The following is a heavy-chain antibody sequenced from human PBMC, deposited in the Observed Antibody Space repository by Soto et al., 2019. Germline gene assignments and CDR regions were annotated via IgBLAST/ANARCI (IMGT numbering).Heavy chain of an antibody. CDR3: ARDSSSWYPPYYYYGMDV. Sequence: EVQLLESGGGLVQPGGSLRLSCAASGFTFSSYAMSWVRQAPGKGLEWVSAISGSGGSTYYADSVKGRFTISRDNSKNTLYLQMNSLRAEDTAVYYCARDSSSWYPPYYYYGMDVWGQGTTVTVSS. V-gene: IGHV3-23*01. D-gene: IGHD6-13*01. CDR1: GFTFSSYA. J-gene: IGHJ6*02. CDR2: ISGSGGST.